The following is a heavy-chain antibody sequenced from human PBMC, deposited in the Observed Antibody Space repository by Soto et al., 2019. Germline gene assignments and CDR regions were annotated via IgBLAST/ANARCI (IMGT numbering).Heavy chain of an antibody. CDR3: ARQDGNSSGYYHTLGVFDY. V-gene: IGHV4-39*01. CDR1: GGSISSSSYD. Sequence: SETLSLTCAVSGGSISSSSYDWGLIRKPPGKGLEWIGSIYYSGSTYYNPSLKSRVTISVDTSKNQFSLKLSSVTAADTAVYYCARQDGNSSGYYHTLGVFDYWGQGTLVTVSS. CDR2: IYYSGST. J-gene: IGHJ4*02. D-gene: IGHD3-22*01.